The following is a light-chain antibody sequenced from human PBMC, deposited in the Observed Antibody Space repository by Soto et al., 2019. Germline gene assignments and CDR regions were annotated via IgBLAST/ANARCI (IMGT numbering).Light chain of an antibody. J-gene: IGKJ2*01. CDR3: QQRSNWQT. CDR2: DAS. V-gene: IGKV3-11*01. Sequence: EIVLTQSPATLSLSPGERATLSCRASQSVSSYLAWYQQKPGQAPRLLIYDASNRATGIPARFSGSGSGTVFTRTISSLEPEDFAVYYCQQRSNWQTFGQGTKLEIK. CDR1: QSVSSY.